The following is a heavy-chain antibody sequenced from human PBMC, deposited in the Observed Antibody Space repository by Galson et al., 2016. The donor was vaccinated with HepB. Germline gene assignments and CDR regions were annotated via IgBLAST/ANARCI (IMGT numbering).Heavy chain of an antibody. V-gene: IGHV3-33*06. CDR1: GFSFSKYG. CDR3: AKAALVGPTYPLEF. Sequence: SLRLSCAVSGFSFSKYGMHWVRQAPGKGLEWVATIWYDESNVYYSDSVKGRFSISRDNSKNMVYLHMNTLKAEDTAVYYCAKAALVGPTYPLEFWGPGTLVTVSS. CDR2: IWYDESNV. J-gene: IGHJ4*02. D-gene: IGHD1-26*01.